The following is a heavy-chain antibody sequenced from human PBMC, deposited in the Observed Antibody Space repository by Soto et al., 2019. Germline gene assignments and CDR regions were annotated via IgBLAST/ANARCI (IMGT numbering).Heavy chain of an antibody. CDR3: AGRFDYDFWSGYLNYYYYYGMDV. CDR2: IYYSGST. CDR1: GGSVSSGSYY. V-gene: IGHV4-61*01. Sequence: PSETLSLTCTVSGGSVSSGSYYWSWIRQPPGKGLEWIGYIYYSGSTNYNPSLKSRVTISVDTSKNQFSLKLSSVTAADTAVYYCAGRFDYDFWSGYLNYYYYYGMDVWGQGTTVTVSS. J-gene: IGHJ6*02. D-gene: IGHD3-3*01.